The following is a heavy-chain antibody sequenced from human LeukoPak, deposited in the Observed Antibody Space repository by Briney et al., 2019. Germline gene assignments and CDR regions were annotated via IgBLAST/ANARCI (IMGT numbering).Heavy chain of an antibody. CDR3: ARVRSDPVVGATSGMDV. CDR2: ISADGNGR. D-gene: IGHD1-26*01. Sequence: PGGSLRLSCAASGFIFSDTAMSWVRWAPGKGLEWVSAISADGNGRFYTDSVKGRFTVSRDNSNNMLYLQMNSLRAEDTAVYYCARVRSDPVVGATSGMDVWGQGTTVTVSS. J-gene: IGHJ6*02. CDR1: GFIFSDTA. V-gene: IGHV3-23*01.